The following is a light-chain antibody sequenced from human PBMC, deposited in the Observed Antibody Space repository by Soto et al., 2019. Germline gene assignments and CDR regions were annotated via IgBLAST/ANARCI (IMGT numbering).Light chain of an antibody. J-gene: IGLJ1*01. CDR3: QSYDNSLSVYV. V-gene: IGLV1-40*01. CDR2: GDT. Sequence: QSVLTQPPSVSGAPGQRVTVSCTGSSSDIGAAYGVHWYQHLPGTAPKLLIFGDTNRPSGVPDRFSGSKSGTSASLAITGLQAEDEADYYCQSYDNSLSVYVFGTGTKVTVL. CDR1: SSDIGAAYG.